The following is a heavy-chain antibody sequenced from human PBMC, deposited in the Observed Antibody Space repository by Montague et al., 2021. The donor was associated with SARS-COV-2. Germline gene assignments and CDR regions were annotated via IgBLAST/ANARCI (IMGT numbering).Heavy chain of an antibody. D-gene: IGHD3-22*01. CDR3: ARDYYDSTGLDWFDP. CDR1: GGSIITGSNLY. Sequence: TLSLTCAVSGGSIITGSNLYWGWVRQSAGKGLEWIGRIHSSGGTNYNPSLKRRLTMSVDSSANQFSLKLTSVTAADTAVYYCARDYYDSTGLDWFDPWGQGLLVTVSS. CDR2: IHSSGGT. J-gene: IGHJ5*02. V-gene: IGHV4-61*02.